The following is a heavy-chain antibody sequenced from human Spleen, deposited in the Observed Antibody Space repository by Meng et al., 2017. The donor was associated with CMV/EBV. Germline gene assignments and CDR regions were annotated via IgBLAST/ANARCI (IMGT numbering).Heavy chain of an antibody. J-gene: IGHJ4*02. Sequence: FSGYYWSWIRQPPGKGLEWIGEINHSGSTNYNPSLKSRVTISVDTSKNQFSLKLSSVTAADTAVYCCARGRGTEGRYYYDSSGYRLDYWGQGTLVTVSS. D-gene: IGHD3-22*01. CDR3: ARGRGTEGRYYYDSSGYRLDY. V-gene: IGHV4-34*01. CDR2: INHSGST. CDR1: FSGYY.